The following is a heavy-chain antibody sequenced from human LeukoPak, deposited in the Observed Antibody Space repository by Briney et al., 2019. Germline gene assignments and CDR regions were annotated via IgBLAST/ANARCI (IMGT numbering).Heavy chain of an antibody. CDR3: ARDEGPLDY. J-gene: IGHJ4*02. Sequence: GGSLRLSCAASGFTFRSYSINWVRQAPGKGLEWVSYISSSSGTIYYADSVKGRFTISRDNARNSLDLQMNSLRDEDTAVYYCARDEGPLDYWGQGTLVTVSS. CDR2: ISSSSGTI. CDR1: GFTFRSYS. V-gene: IGHV3-48*02.